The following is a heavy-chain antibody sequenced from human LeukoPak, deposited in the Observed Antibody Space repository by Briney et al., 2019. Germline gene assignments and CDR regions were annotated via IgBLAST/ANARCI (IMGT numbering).Heavy chain of an antibody. CDR3: ARGRLVLHYFDAIDY. D-gene: IGHD3-9*01. CDR1: GFTFNNYA. J-gene: IGHJ4*02. V-gene: IGHV3-33*08. CDR2: IWYDGSNK. Sequence: GGSLRLSCAASGFTFNNYAMSWVRQAPGKGLEWVAVIWYDGSNKYYGDSVKGRFTISRDNSKNTLYLQMNSLRAEDTAVYYCARGRLVLHYFDAIDYWGQGSLVTVSS.